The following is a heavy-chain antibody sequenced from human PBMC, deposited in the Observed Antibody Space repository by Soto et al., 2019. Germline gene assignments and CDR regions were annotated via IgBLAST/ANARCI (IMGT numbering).Heavy chain of an antibody. J-gene: IGHJ3*02. CDR1: GGSISSYY. CDR2: IYYSGST. D-gene: IGHD3-22*01. V-gene: IGHV4-59*01. CDR3: ARVMIVVGRGGNDAFDI. Sequence: SETLSLTCTVSGGSISSYYWSWIRQPPGKGLEWIGYIYYSGSTNYNPSLKSRVTISVDTSKNQFSLKLSSVTAADTAGYYSARVMIVVGRGGNDAFDIWGQGTMVTVSS.